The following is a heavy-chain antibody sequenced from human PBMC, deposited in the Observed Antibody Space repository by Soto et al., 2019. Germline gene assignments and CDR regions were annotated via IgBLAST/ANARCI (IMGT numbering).Heavy chain of an antibody. CDR2: IDPSDSYT. J-gene: IGHJ6*02. D-gene: IGHD2-2*01. CDR3: ACYCSSTSCYAGYYGMDV. V-gene: IGHV5-10-1*01. Sequence: EVQLVQSGAEVKKPGESLRISCKGSGCSFTSYWISWVRQMPGKGLEWMGRIDPSDSYTNYSPSFQGHVTISADKSISTAYLQWSSLKASDTAMYYCACYCSSTSCYAGYYGMDVWGQGTTVTVSS. CDR1: GCSFTSYW.